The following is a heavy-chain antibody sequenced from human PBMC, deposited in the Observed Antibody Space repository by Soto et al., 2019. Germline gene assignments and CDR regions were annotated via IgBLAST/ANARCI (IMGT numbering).Heavy chain of an antibody. V-gene: IGHV4-31*03. CDR3: ARDAVWGGDCQFEHCAFDI. Sequence: SETLSLTCTVSGGSISSGGYYWSWIRQHPGKGLEWIGYIYYSGSTYYNPSLKSRVTISIDTSKNQFSLKLSSVTAADTAVYYCARDAVWGGDCQFEHCAFDIWGQGTMVTVSS. CDR2: IYYSGST. CDR1: GGSISSGGYY. J-gene: IGHJ3*02. D-gene: IGHD2-21*01.